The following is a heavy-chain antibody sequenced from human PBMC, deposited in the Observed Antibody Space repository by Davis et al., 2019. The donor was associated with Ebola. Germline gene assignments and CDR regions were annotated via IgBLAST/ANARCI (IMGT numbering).Heavy chain of an antibody. D-gene: IGHD6-19*01. CDR2: INPNSGGT. CDR1: GYTFTGYY. CDR3: AREPIAVAGYYFDY. V-gene: IGHV1-2*06. J-gene: IGHJ4*02. Sequence: ASVNVSCKASGYTFTGYYMHWVRQAPGQGLEWMGRINPNSGGTNYAQKFQGRVTMTRDTSTSTAYMELSSLRSEDTAVYYCAREPIAVAGYYFDYWGQGTLVTVSS.